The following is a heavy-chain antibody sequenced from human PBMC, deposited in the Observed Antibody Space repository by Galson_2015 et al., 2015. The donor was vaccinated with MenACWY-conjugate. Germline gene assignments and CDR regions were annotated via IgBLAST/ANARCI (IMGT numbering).Heavy chain of an antibody. V-gene: IGHV3-74*03. CDR2: IDNDGNRI. J-gene: IGHJ3*02. D-gene: IGHD1-26*01. CDR3: SRGGEAKLIIVGGISDI. Sequence: SLRLSCAASGFTFSNYWMHWVRHGPGKGLEWLSRIDNDGNRITYADSVQGRFTISRDNAKNTLYLQINSVRADDTAVYYCSRGGEAKLIIVGGISDIWGQGTTVTVSS. CDR1: GFTFSNYW.